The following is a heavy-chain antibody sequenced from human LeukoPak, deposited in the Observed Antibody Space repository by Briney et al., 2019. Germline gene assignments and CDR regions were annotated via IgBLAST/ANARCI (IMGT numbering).Heavy chain of an antibody. CDR1: GFTFSNYG. J-gene: IGHJ5*02. CDR3: AKDHYDSGGTYTFDP. V-gene: IGHV3-30*18. D-gene: IGHD3-22*01. Sequence: GRSLRLSCAASGFTFSNYGMHWVRQAPGKGLEWVAVILYDGNNKYYTDSVKGRFTISIDNSKNTLYLQMNSLRAEDTAVYYCAKDHYDSGGTYTFDPWGQGTLVTVSS. CDR2: ILYDGNNK.